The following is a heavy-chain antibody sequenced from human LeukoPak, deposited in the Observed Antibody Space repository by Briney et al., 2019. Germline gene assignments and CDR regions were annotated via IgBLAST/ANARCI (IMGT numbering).Heavy chain of an antibody. CDR3: AKGGYSSGWYGDH. J-gene: IGHJ4*02. V-gene: IGHV3-9*01. D-gene: IGHD6-19*01. CDR2: ISWNSGTV. Sequence: GRSLRLSCVASGFTFDDYGMHWVRQAPGKGLEWVSGISWNSGTVVYADSVRGRFTISRDNAKNSVYLQMNSLKAEDTALYYCAKGGYSSGWYGDHWGQGTLVTVSS. CDR1: GFTFDDYG.